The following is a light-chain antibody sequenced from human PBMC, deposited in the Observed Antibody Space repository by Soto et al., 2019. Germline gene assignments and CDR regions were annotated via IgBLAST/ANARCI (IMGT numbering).Light chain of an antibody. J-gene: IGKJ5*01. V-gene: IGKV1-5*01. CDR3: QQYESYSAIT. CDR2: DAS. CDR1: QSISPW. Sequence: DILMTQSPSTLSASVGDRATITCRASQSISPWLAWYQQKLGKAPXLLIYDASALQSGVPSRFSGSGSGSEFTLTISSLQPDDFATYYCQQYESYSAITFGQGTRLEIK.